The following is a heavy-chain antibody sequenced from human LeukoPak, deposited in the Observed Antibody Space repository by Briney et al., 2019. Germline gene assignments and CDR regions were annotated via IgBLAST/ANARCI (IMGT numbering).Heavy chain of an antibody. CDR2: ISSSSSHI. CDR1: GFTFSGYS. Sequence: GGSLRLSCAASGFTFSGYSMNWVRQAPGKGLEWVSSISSSSSHIYYADSVKGRFTISRDNAKNSLYLQMNSLRAEDSAVYFCARDLNDYYSYYFDYWGQGTLVTVSS. D-gene: IGHD3-22*01. CDR3: ARDLNDYYSYYFDY. J-gene: IGHJ4*02. V-gene: IGHV3-21*01.